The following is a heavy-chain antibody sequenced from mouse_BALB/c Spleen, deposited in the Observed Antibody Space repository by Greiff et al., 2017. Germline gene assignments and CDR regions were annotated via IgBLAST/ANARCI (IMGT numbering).Heavy chain of an antibody. CDR2: ISSGGGST. Sequence: DVMLVESGGGLVKPGGSLKLSCAASGFAFSSYDMSWVRQTPEKRLEWVAYISSGGGSTYYPDTVKGRFTISRDNAKNTLYLQMSSLKSEDTAMYYCARQDYGDGAFAYWGQGTLVTVSA. CDR1: GFAFSSYD. V-gene: IGHV5-12-1*01. CDR3: ARQDYGDGAFAY. D-gene: IGHD2-13*01. J-gene: IGHJ3*01.